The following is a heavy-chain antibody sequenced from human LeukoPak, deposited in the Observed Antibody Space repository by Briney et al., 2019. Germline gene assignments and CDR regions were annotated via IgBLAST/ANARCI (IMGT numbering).Heavy chain of an antibody. CDR1: GGSFSGYY. CDR3: ARDSAIAVAVS. D-gene: IGHD6-19*01. CDR2: INHSGST. Sequence: SETLSLTCAVYGGSFSGYYWSWIRQPPGKGLEWIGEINHSGSTNYNPSLKSRVTISVDTSKNQFSLKLSSVTAADTAVYYCARDSAIAVAVSWGQGTLVTVSS. V-gene: IGHV4-34*01. J-gene: IGHJ4*02.